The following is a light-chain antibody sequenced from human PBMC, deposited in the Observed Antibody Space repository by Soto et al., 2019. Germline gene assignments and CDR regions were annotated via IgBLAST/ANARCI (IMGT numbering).Light chain of an antibody. CDR3: QQCDSYPYT. CDR2: DAS. J-gene: IGKJ2*01. CDR1: QSISSY. Sequence: EIVLTQSPATLALSPGERATLSCRASQSISSYLAWYQQKPGQAPRLLIYDASNRATGIPARFSGSGSGTDFSLTISSLEPEDFATYYCQQCDSYPYTFGQGTNLEIK. V-gene: IGKV3-11*01.